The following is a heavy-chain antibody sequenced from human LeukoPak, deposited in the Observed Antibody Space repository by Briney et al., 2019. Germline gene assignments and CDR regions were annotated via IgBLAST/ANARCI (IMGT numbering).Heavy chain of an antibody. CDR2: IYYSGST. CDR1: GGSISSYY. Sequence: SGTLSLTCTVSGGSISSYYWSWIRQPPGKGLEWIGYIYYSGSTNYNPSLKSRVTISVDTSKNQFSLKLSSVTAADTAVYYCARESDYGDLYYFDYWGQGTLVTVSS. CDR3: ARESDYGDLYYFDY. D-gene: IGHD4-17*01. J-gene: IGHJ4*02. V-gene: IGHV4-59*01.